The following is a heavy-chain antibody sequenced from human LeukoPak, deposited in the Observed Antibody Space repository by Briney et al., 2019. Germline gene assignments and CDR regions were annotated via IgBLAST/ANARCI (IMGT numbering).Heavy chain of an antibody. CDR1: GYTFSNYG. D-gene: IGHD2-15*01. Sequence: ASVKVSCKALGYTFSNYGISWVRQAPGQGLEWMGWINPNSGGTNYAQKFQGRVTMTRDTSISTVYMELSRLRSDDTAVYYCARQDIVVVVAATKRYNWFDPWGQGTLVTVSS. V-gene: IGHV1-2*02. J-gene: IGHJ5*02. CDR2: INPNSGGT. CDR3: ARQDIVVVVAATKRYNWFDP.